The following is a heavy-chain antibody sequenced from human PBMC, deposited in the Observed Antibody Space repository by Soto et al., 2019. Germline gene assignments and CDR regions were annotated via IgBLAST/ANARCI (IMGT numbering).Heavy chain of an antibody. CDR3: ASPAAANYYYYGMDV. Sequence: GASVKVSCKASGYTFTSYGISWVRQAPGQGLEWMGWISAYNGNTNYAQKLQGRVTMTTDTSTSTAYMELRSLRSDDTAVYYCASPAAANYYYYGMDVWGQGTTVTVSS. CDR1: GYTFTSYG. V-gene: IGHV1-18*01. CDR2: ISAYNGNT. D-gene: IGHD2-15*01. J-gene: IGHJ6*02.